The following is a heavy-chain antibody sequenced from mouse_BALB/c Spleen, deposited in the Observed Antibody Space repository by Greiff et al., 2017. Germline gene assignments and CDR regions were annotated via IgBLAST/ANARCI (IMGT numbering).Heavy chain of an antibody. CDR1: GYAFTNYL. J-gene: IGHJ4*01. CDR2: INPGSGGT. D-gene: IGHD2-14*01. CDR3: ATYYRSPHYAMDY. V-gene: IGHV1-54*01. Sequence: VHLVESGAELVRPGTSVKVSCKASGYAFTNYLIEWVKQRPGQGLEWIGVINPGSGGTNYNEKFKGKATLTADKSSSTAYMQLSSLTSEDTAVYYCATYYRSPHYAMDYWGQGTSVTVSS.